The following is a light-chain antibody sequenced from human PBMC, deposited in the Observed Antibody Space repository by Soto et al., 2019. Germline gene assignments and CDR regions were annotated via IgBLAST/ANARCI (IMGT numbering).Light chain of an antibody. Sequence: QSVLTQPPPASGTPGQRVTISCSGSSSNIGSNYVYWYQQLPGTAPKLLIYRNNQRPSGVPDRFSGSKSGTSASLAISGLRSEDEADYYCAAWDDSLTRVVFGGGTQLTVL. CDR3: AAWDDSLTRVV. CDR2: RNN. V-gene: IGLV1-47*01. J-gene: IGLJ2*01. CDR1: SSNIGSNY.